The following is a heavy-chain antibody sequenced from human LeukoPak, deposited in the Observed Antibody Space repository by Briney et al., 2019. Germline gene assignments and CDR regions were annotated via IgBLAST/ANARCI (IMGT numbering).Heavy chain of an antibody. CDR3: TTLYDYVWGSYRHKSKSYFGY. D-gene: IGHD3-16*02. CDR1: GFTFSNAW. V-gene: IGHV3-15*01. Sequence: GGSLRLSCAASGFTFSNAWMSWVRQAPGKGLEWVGRIKSKTDGGTTDYAAPVKGRFTISRDDSKNTLYLQMNSLKTEDTAVYYCTTLYDYVWGSYRHKSKSYFGYGGQGTLVTVSS. CDR2: IKSKTDGGTT. J-gene: IGHJ4*02.